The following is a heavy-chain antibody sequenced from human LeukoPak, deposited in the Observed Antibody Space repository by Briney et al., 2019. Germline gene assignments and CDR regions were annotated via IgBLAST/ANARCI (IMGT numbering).Heavy chain of an antibody. D-gene: IGHD1-20*01. V-gene: IGHV4-39*07. CDR1: GGSISSVNYY. CDR3: ARAGNWKIWSYFDY. CDR2: IYYSGTT. Sequence: SETLSLTCTVSGGSISSVNYYWGWIRQPPGKGLEWIGSIYYSGTTYYNPSLKSRVTISVDTSKNQFSLKLSSVTAADTAVYYCARAGNWKIWSYFDYWGQGTLVTVSS. J-gene: IGHJ4*02.